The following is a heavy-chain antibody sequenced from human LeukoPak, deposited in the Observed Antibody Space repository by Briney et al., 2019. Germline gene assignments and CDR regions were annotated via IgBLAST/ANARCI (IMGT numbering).Heavy chain of an antibody. V-gene: IGHV3-30*04. Sequence: GGSLGLSCVASGFTFTDYAFNWVRQTPGKGMEWVAIISSDGNTQSYADPLKGRFTISRDNFRDTVFLELTTLRPEDTGLYYCVRDLTSGARFDFWGPGTLVTVSS. CDR2: ISSDGNTQ. D-gene: IGHD3-9*01. CDR1: GFTFTDYA. J-gene: IGHJ4*01. CDR3: VRDLTSGARFDF.